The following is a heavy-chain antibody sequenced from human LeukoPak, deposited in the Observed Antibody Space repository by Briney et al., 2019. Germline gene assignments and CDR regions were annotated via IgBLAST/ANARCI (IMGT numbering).Heavy chain of an antibody. CDR3: LAGYYYYYMDV. V-gene: IGHV3-74*01. D-gene: IGHD3-16*01. J-gene: IGHJ6*03. Sequence: GGSLRLSCAASGFAFINYWLHWFRQAPGKGLDWVARINTHGSSTNYADSVKGRFTISRDNAKNTLYLQMTSLSAEDTAVYYALAGYYYYYMDVWGKGTTVTVSS. CDR2: INTHGSST. CDR1: GFAFINYW.